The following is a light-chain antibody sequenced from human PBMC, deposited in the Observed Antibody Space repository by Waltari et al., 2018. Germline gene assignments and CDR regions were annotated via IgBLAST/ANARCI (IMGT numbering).Light chain of an antibody. CDR2: KAS. J-gene: IGKJ1*01. CDR3: QQYNSYWT. Sequence: DIQMTQSLSTLSASVGDRVTITCRASQIISNWLAWYQQKPGKAPKLLIYKASTLESGVPSRFSGSGSGTEFTLTISSLQPDDFATYYCQQYNSYWTFGQGTKVEIK. V-gene: IGKV1-5*03. CDR1: QIISNW.